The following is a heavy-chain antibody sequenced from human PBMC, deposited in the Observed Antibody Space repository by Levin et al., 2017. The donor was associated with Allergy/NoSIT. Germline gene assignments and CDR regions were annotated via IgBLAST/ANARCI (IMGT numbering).Heavy chain of an antibody. CDR1: GYTFTSYF. Sequence: PGGSLRLSCKASGYTFTSYFIHWVRQAPGQGLEWMGSVNPTRISATFAQRFEGRVTMTSDTPTTTVYLELGSLRSEDTALYYCAREQSMYDGFDMWGQGTMVTVSS. CDR2: VNPTRISA. J-gene: IGHJ3*02. D-gene: IGHD6-19*01. V-gene: IGHV1-46*01. CDR3: AREQSMYDGFDM.